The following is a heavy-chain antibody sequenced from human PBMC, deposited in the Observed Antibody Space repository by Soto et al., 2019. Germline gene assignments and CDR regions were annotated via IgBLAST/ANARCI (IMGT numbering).Heavy chain of an antibody. D-gene: IGHD4-17*01. CDR1: GFTFSNAW. CDR2: IKSKTDGGTT. J-gene: IGHJ4*02. Sequence: EVQLVESGGGLVKPGGSLRLSCAASGFTFSNAWMSWVRQAPGKGLEWVGRIKSKTDGGTTDYAAPVKGRFTISRDDSKNTLYLQMNSLKTEDTAVYYCTTANPYYRNDNMTTVPTDLSDYWGQGTLVTVSS. V-gene: IGHV3-15*01. CDR3: TTANPYYRNDNMTTVPTDLSDY.